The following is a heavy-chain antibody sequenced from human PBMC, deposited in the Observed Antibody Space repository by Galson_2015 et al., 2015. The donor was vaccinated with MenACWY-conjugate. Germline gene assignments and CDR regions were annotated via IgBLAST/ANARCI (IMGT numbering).Heavy chain of an antibody. D-gene: IGHD2-15*01. V-gene: IGHV4-59*11. CDR3: AREDCSTGTCYGYYGMDV. J-gene: IGHJ6*02. CDR2: MSYSGTT. Sequence: ETLSLTCTVSSGSISSLSWSWIRQSPGKGLEWIGGMSYSGTTKYNPSLESRVTISADTSKNQLSLKLSSVTAADTAVYYCAREDCSTGTCYGYYGMDVWGQGTTVTVS. CDR1: SGSISSLS.